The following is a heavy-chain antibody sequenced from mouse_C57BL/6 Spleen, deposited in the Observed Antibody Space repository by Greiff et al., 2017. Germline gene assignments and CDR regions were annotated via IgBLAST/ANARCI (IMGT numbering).Heavy chain of an antibody. CDR3: ANWDGHFDV. J-gene: IGHJ1*03. Sequence: QLQQSGPVLVKPGASVKMSCKASGYTFTDYYMNWVKQSHGKSLEWIGVINPYNGGTSYNQKFKGKATLTVDKSSSTAYMELNSLTSEDSAVYYCANWDGHFDVWGTGTTVTVSS. D-gene: IGHD4-1*01. CDR1: GYTFTDYY. V-gene: IGHV1-19*01. CDR2: INPYNGGT.